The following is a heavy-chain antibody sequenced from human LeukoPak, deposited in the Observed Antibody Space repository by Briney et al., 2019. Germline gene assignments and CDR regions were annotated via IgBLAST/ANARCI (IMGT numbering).Heavy chain of an antibody. CDR2: ISWNSGSI. Sequence: PGGSLRLSCAASGFTFDDYAMHWVRQAPGKGLEWVSGISWNSGSIGYADSVKGRFTISRDNAKNSLYLQMNSLRAEDTALYYCAKGGDYFDDWGQGTLVTVSS. CDR3: AKGGDYFDD. V-gene: IGHV3-9*01. CDR1: GFTFDDYA. J-gene: IGHJ4*02.